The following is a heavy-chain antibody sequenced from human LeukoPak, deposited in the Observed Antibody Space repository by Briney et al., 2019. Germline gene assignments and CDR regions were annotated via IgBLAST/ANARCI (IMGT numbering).Heavy chain of an antibody. CDR3: AKYCATSSCKDRYFQH. CDR2: VSGSGGNT. J-gene: IGHJ1*01. D-gene: IGHD2-2*01. V-gene: IGHV3-23*01. CDR1: GFTFNSYA. Sequence: GGSLRLSCAASGFTFNSYAMSWVRQAPGKGLEWVSGVSGSGGNTYYADSVKGRFTISRDDSKNSLFLQMNSLRAEDTDVYDCAKYCATSSCKDRYFQHWGQGTLVTVSS.